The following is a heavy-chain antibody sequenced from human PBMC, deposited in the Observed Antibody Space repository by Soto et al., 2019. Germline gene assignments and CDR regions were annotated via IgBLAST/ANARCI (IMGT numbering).Heavy chain of an antibody. J-gene: IGHJ4*02. D-gene: IGHD2-2*01. V-gene: IGHV3-15*01. CDR1: GFTFSNAW. Sequence: GALRLSCAASGFTFSNAWMSWVRQAPGKGLEWVGRIKSKTDGGTTDYAAPVKGRFTISRDDSKNTLYLQMNSLKTEDTAVYYCTTGYCSSTSCSHYYFDYWGQGTLVTVSS. CDR2: IKSKTDGGTT. CDR3: TTGYCSSTSCSHYYFDY.